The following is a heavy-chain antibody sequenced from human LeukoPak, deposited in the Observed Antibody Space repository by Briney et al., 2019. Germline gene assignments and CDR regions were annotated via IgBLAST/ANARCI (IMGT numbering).Heavy chain of an antibody. Sequence: SETLSLPCTVSGGSISSYYWRWIRQPPGTGLEWIGYMYYSGSTNYNPSLRSRVTISVDTPKNQFSLKLSSVTAADTAVYYCARNLGSGWYYDYWGQGILVTVSS. J-gene: IGHJ4*02. CDR3: ARNLGSGWYYDY. CDR1: GGSISSYY. CDR2: MYYSGST. D-gene: IGHD6-19*01. V-gene: IGHV4-59*08.